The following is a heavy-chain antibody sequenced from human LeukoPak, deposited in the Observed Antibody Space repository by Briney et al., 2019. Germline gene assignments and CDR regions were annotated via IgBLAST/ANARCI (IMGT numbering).Heavy chain of an antibody. D-gene: IGHD4-11*01. CDR2: ISSSGGST. Sequence: GGSLRLSCAASGFTFSSYPMSWVRQAPGKGLEWVSLISSSGGSTYYADSVRGRFTISRDKAKSTLYPQMDSLRAEDTALYYCARERVTTTTFDYWGQGTLVTVSS. V-gene: IGHV3-23*01. J-gene: IGHJ4*02. CDR1: GFTFSSYP. CDR3: ARERVTTTTFDY.